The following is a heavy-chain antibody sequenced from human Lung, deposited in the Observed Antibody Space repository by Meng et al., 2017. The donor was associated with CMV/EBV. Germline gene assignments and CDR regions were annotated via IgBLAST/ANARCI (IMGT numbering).Heavy chain of an antibody. D-gene: IGHD2-8*01. J-gene: IGHJ4*02. CDR3: AKFYCTNNVCYVTPGIDY. Sequence: SRAASGSIFSTYGMNWVRQAPCKGLDWVAFIQDDGSYTNYADSLKGRFTISRDNSKNTLYFQMNSLRAEDTAEYYCAKFYCTNNVCYVTPGIDYWXQGTXVNGAS. V-gene: IGHV3-30*02. CDR1: GSIFSTYG. CDR2: IQDDGSYT.